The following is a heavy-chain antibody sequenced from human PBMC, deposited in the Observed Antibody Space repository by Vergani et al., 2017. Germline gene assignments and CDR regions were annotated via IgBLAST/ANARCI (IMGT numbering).Heavy chain of an antibody. J-gene: IGHJ4*02. CDR2: IYYSGST. CDR3: ARSQYCSSTSCYRAPLFDFDY. D-gene: IGHD2-2*02. Sequence: QLQLQESGPGLVKPSETLSLTCTVSGGSISSSSYYWGWIRQPPGKGLEWIGSIYYSGSTYYNPSLKSRVTISVDTSKNQFSLKLSSVTAADTAVYYCARSQYCSSTSCYRAPLFDFDYWGQGTLVTVSS. V-gene: IGHV4-39*01. CDR1: GGSISSSSYY.